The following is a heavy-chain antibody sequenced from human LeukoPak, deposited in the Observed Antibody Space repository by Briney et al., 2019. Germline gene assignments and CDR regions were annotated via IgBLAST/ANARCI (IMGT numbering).Heavy chain of an antibody. Sequence: GASVKVSCKASGGTFSSYAISWVRQAPGQGLEWMGGIIPIFGTANYAQKFQGRVTITTDESTSTAYMELSSLRSEDTAVYYCARSRHYDFWSGYYLRAYYYMDVWGKGTTVTVSS. CDR2: IIPIFGTA. J-gene: IGHJ6*03. V-gene: IGHV1-69*05. D-gene: IGHD3-3*01. CDR1: GGTFSSYA. CDR3: ARSRHYDFWSGYYLRAYYYMDV.